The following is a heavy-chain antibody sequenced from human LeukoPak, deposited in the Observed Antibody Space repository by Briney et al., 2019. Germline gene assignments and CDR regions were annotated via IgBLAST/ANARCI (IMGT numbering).Heavy chain of an antibody. V-gene: IGHV1-18*01. CDR1: GYTFTSYG. J-gene: IGHJ3*02. Sequence: ASVKVSCKASGYTFTSYGISWVRQAPGQGLEWMGWISAYNGNTNYAQKLQGRVTMTTDRSRTTAFIEVTSLTYDDTAVYYCARGTRASFFDIWGQGTMVTVSS. CDR3: ARGTRASFFDI. CDR2: ISAYNGNT.